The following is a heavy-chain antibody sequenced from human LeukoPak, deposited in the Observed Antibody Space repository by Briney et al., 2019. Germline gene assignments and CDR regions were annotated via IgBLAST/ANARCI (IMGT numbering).Heavy chain of an antibody. CDR2: IYYSGST. J-gene: IGHJ4*02. V-gene: IGHV4-39*01. Sequence: SETLSPTCIVSGGSISSSRYYWGWIRQPPGKGLEWIGTIYYSGSTYYNPSLKSRLTMSVDTSKNQFSLRLNSVTAADTAVYYCARAHYYDNSGYVDYWGQGTLVTVSS. D-gene: IGHD3-22*01. CDR3: ARAHYYDNSGYVDY. CDR1: GGSISSSRYY.